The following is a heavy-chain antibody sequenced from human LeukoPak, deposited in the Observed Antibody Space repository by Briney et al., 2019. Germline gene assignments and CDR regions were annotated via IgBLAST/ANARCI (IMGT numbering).Heavy chain of an antibody. CDR2: IYYSGST. CDR3: ARPGRPYYFDY. CDR1: GGSISSSSYY. Sequence: SSETLSLTCTVSGGSISSSSYYWGWIRQPPGKGLEWVGSIYYSGSTYYNPSLKSRVTISVDTSKNQFSLKLSSVTAADTAVYYCARPGRPYYFDYWGQGTLVTVSS. V-gene: IGHV4-39*01. J-gene: IGHJ4*02.